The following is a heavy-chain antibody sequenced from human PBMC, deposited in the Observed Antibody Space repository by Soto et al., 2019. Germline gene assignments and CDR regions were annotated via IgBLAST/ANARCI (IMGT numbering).Heavy chain of an antibody. V-gene: IGHV1-69*06. CDR1: GGTFSSYA. CDR3: ARGTRSGSYYCYGLDV. J-gene: IGHJ6*02. D-gene: IGHD1-26*01. CDR2: IIPIFGTT. Sequence: QVQLVQSGADVKKPGSSVKVSCKASGGTFSSYAISWVRQAPGQGLEWMGGIIPIFGTTNYARRFQGRVTITADKSTSTAYMELRSLRSEDTAVYYCARGTRSGSYYCYGLDVWGQGTTVTVSS.